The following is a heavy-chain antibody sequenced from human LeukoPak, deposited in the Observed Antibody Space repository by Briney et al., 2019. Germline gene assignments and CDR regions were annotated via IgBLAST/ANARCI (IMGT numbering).Heavy chain of an antibody. CDR3: ALAVAGYYFDY. V-gene: IGHV3-21*01. CDR2: ISSNSSYI. Sequence: GGSLRLSCAASGFTFSSHSMNWVRQAPGKGLEWVSSISSNSSYIYYADSVKGRFTISRDNAKNSLYLQMNSLRAEDTAVYYCALAVAGYYFDYWGQGTLVTVSS. CDR1: GFTFSSHS. J-gene: IGHJ4*02. D-gene: IGHD6-19*01.